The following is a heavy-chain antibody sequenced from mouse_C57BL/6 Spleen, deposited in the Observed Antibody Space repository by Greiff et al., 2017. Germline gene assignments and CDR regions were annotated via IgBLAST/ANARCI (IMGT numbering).Heavy chain of an antibody. J-gene: IGHJ2*01. CDR1: GYTFTSYW. Sequence: VQLKQSGTVLARPGASVKMSCKTSGYTFTSYWMHWVKQRPGQGLEWIGAIYPGNSDTSYNQKFKGKAKLTAVTSASTAYMGLSSLTNEDAAVYYCTGGSSYYYFDYWGQGTTLTVSS. V-gene: IGHV1-5*01. CDR3: TGGSSYYYFDY. CDR2: IYPGNSDT. D-gene: IGHD1-1*01.